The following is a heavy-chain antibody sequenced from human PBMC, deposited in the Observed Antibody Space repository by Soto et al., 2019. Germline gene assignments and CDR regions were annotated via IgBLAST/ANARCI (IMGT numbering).Heavy chain of an antibody. J-gene: IGHJ4*02. Sequence: SETLSLTCAVNGGSLSGCYWNWVRQSPGKGLEWIGEINHSGDTNYNPSLKSRVTISVDTSKSQFSLKLNFVTAADTAVYYCATSYCSNTTCYVFLDYWGQGTLVTVSS. V-gene: IGHV4-34*01. D-gene: IGHD2-2*01. CDR2: INHSGDT. CDR1: GGSLSGCY. CDR3: ATSYCSNTTCYVFLDY.